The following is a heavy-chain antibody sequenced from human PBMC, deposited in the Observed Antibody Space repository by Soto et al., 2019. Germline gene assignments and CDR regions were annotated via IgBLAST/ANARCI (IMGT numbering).Heavy chain of an antibody. CDR3: AHSPPHGDYLDY. CDR1: GFSLNTGGVG. J-gene: IGHJ4*02. Sequence: SGPTLVNPTQTLTLTCTFSGFSLNTGGVGVGWIRQPPGKALEWLALIYWDDDKRYSPSLESRLTITKDTSKNQVVLTMTNMDPVDTATYYCAHSPPHGDYLDYWGQGTMVTVSS. V-gene: IGHV2-5*02. D-gene: IGHD4-17*01. CDR2: IYWDDDK.